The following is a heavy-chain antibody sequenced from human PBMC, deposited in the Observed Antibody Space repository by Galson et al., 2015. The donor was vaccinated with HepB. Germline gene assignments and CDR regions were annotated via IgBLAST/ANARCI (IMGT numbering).Heavy chain of an antibody. CDR2: ISSDGSYI. D-gene: IGHD3-16*01. CDR3: TRDPPLGTPFDY. Sequence: SLRLSCAASGLNFNDYNMIWVRQTPGKGLEWVSSISSDGSYIFYGDSVTGRFTVSRDNPKNSLYLQMNSLRAEDTAIYYCTRDPPLGTPFDYWGQGTLVTVSS. CDR1: GLNFNDYN. J-gene: IGHJ4*02. V-gene: IGHV3-21*01.